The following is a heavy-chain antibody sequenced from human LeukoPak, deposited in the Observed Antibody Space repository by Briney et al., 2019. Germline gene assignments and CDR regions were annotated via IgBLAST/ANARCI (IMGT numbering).Heavy chain of an antibody. CDR1: GYSFTSYW. CDR3: ASEQTYYDISTGYYIGY. Sequence: PGESLKISCKGSGYSFTSYWISWVRQMPGKGLEWMGRIDPSDSYTNYSPSFQGHVTISADKSISTAYLQWSSLKASDTAMYYCASEQTYYDISTGYYIGYWGQGTLVTVSS. V-gene: IGHV5-10-1*01. CDR2: IDPSDSYT. D-gene: IGHD3-9*01. J-gene: IGHJ4*02.